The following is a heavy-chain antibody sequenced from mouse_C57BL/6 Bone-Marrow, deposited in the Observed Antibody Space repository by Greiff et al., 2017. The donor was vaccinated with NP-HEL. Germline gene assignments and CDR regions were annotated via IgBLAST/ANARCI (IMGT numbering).Heavy chain of an antibody. CDR2: INPNNGGT. Sequence: EVQLQQSGPELVKPGASVKISCKASGYTFTDYYMNWVKQSHGKSLEWIGDINPNNGGTSYNQKFKGKATLTVDKSSSTAYMELRSLTSEDSAVYYCARKTGTAYFDYWGQGTTLTVSS. J-gene: IGHJ2*01. V-gene: IGHV1-26*01. D-gene: IGHD4-1*01. CDR3: ARKTGTAYFDY. CDR1: GYTFTDYY.